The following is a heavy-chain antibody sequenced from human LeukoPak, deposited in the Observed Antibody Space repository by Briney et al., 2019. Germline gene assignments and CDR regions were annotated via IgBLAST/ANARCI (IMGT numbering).Heavy chain of an antibody. CDR3: ATGGAYGSGDNWFDP. J-gene: IGHJ5*02. CDR1: GYTLTELS. Sequence: GASVKVSCKVSGYTLTELSMHWVRQAPGKGLEWMGGFDPEDGETIYAQKFQGRVTMTEDTSTDTAYMELGSLRSEDTAVYYCATGGAYGSGDNWFDPWGQGTLVTVSS. CDR2: FDPEDGET. D-gene: IGHD3-10*01. V-gene: IGHV1-24*01.